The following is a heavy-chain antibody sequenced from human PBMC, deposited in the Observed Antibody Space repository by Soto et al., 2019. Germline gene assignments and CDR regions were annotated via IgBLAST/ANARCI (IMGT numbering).Heavy chain of an antibody. Sequence: GSLRLSCAASGFNFSSYARSWVRQAPGKGLEWVSAISGSGGSTYYADSVKGRFTISRDNSKNTLYLQMNSLRAEDTAVYYCAKDRFYYDSSGYYGHWGQGTLVTVSS. D-gene: IGHD3-22*01. CDR1: GFNFSSYA. J-gene: IGHJ4*02. CDR3: AKDRFYYDSSGYYGH. V-gene: IGHV3-23*01. CDR2: ISGSGGST.